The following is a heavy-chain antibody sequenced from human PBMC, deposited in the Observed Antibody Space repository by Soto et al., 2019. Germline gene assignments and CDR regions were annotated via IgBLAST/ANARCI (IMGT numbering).Heavy chain of an antibody. J-gene: IGHJ6*02. Sequence: GGSLRPSCAASGFTFSGSAMHWVRQASGKGLEWVGRIRSKANSYATAYAASVKGRFTISRDDSKNTAYLQMNSLKTEDTAVYYCTRQGAMLWFGELSSPAGMDVWGQGTTVTVSS. D-gene: IGHD3-10*01. V-gene: IGHV3-73*01. CDR2: IRSKANSYAT. CDR3: TRQGAMLWFGELSSPAGMDV. CDR1: GFTFSGSA.